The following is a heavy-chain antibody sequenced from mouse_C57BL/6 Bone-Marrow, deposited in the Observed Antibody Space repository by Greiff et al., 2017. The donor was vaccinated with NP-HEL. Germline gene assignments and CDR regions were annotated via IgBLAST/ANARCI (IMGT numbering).Heavy chain of an antibody. D-gene: IGHD4-1*01. CDR2: FYPGSGSI. V-gene: IGHV1-62-2*01. J-gene: IGHJ4*01. CDR1: GYTFTEYT. CDR3: ARHEALGYAMDY. Sequence: QVQLKESGAELVKPGASVKLSCKASGYTFTEYTIHWVKQSSGQGLEWIGWFYPGSGSIKYNEKFKDKATLTADKSSSTVYMELSRLTSEDSAVYFCARHEALGYAMDYWGQGTSVTVSS.